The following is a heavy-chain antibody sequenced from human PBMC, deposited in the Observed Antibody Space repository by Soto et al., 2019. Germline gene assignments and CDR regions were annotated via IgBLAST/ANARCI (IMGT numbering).Heavy chain of an antibody. CDR3: ASEPMIAAAGDAFDI. CDR1: GYTFISYD. D-gene: IGHD6-13*01. Sequence: QVQLVQSGAEVKKPGASVKVSCKASGYTFISYDINWVRQATGQGLEWMGWMNPNSGNTGYAQKFQGRVTMTRNTSISTAYMELSSLRSEDTAVYYCASEPMIAAAGDAFDIWGQGTMVTVSS. CDR2: MNPNSGNT. J-gene: IGHJ3*02. V-gene: IGHV1-8*01.